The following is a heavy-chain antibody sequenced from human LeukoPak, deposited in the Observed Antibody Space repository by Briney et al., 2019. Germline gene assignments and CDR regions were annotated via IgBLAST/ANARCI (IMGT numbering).Heavy chain of an antibody. D-gene: IGHD6-19*01. CDR1: GFTFSSYA. Sequence: GGTLRLSCVASGFTFSSYAMSWVRQAPGKGLEWVSAISGSGGSTYYADSVKGRFTISRDNSKNTLYLQMNSLRAEDTAVYYCARFRVAGPTNFDYWGQGTLVTVSS. CDR3: ARFRVAGPTNFDY. V-gene: IGHV3-23*01. CDR2: ISGSGGST. J-gene: IGHJ4*02.